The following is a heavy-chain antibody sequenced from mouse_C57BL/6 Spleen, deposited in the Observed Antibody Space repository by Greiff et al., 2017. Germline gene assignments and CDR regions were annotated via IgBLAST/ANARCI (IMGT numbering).Heavy chain of an antibody. CDR2: ISDGGSYT. V-gene: IGHV5-4*01. CDR3: ARDGHYYGSSYGYFDV. Sequence: EVMLVESGGGLVKPGGSLKLSCAASGFTFSSYAMSWVRQTPEKRLEWVATISDGGSYTYYPDNVKGRFTISRDNAKNNLYLQMSHLKYEDTAMYYCARDGHYYGSSYGYFDVWGTGTTVTVSS. D-gene: IGHD1-1*01. J-gene: IGHJ1*03. CDR1: GFTFSSYA.